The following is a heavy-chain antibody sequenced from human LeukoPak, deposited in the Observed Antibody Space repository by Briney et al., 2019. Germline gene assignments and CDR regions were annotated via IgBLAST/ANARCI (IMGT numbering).Heavy chain of an antibody. Sequence: PSDTLSLTCTVSGGSITSRYWSWIRQPPGKGLEWIGHVYYTGSTNYNPSLKSRVTISVDTSKSQFSLKLSSVTAADTAVYYCARGGDSIRPFDYWGQGTLVTVSS. V-gene: IGHV4-59*11. CDR2: VYYTGST. CDR3: ARGGDSIRPFDY. CDR1: GGSITSRY. J-gene: IGHJ4*02. D-gene: IGHD3-16*01.